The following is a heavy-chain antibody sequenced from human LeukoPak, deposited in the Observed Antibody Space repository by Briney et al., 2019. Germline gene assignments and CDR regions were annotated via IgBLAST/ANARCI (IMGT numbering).Heavy chain of an antibody. V-gene: IGHV1-18*01. CDR2: ISAYNGNT. CDR1: GYTFTSYG. Sequence: ASVKVSCKASGYTFTSYGISWVRQAPGQGLEWMGWISAYNGNTNYAQKLQGRVTMTTDTSTSTAYMELRSLRSDDTAVYYCASALYGEFSYDAFDIWGQGTMVTVPS. CDR3: ASALYGEFSYDAFDI. D-gene: IGHD3-16*02. J-gene: IGHJ3*02.